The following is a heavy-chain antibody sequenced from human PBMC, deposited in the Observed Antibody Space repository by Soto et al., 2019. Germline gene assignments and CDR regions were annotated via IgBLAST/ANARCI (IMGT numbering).Heavy chain of an antibody. Sequence: ASVKVSCKASGYTFTSYAMHWVRQAPGQRLEWMGWINAGNGNTKYSQKFQGRVTITRDTSASTAYMELSSLRSEDTAVYYCATGPSPLRFLEWLTLDYWGQGTLVPVYS. J-gene: IGHJ4*02. D-gene: IGHD3-3*01. CDR1: GYTFTSYA. V-gene: IGHV1-3*01. CDR3: ATGPSPLRFLEWLTLDY. CDR2: INAGNGNT.